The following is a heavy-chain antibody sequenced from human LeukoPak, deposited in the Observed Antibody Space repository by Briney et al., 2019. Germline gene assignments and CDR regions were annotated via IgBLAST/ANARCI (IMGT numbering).Heavy chain of an antibody. CDR3: AREVDTAGEYGMDV. V-gene: IGHV4-59*01. D-gene: IGHD5-18*01. Sequence: SETLSLTCTVSGGSISSYYWSWIRQPPGKGLEWIGYIYYSGSTNYNPSLKSRVTKSVDTSKNQFSLKLSSVIAADTAVYYCAREVDTAGEYGMDVWGQGTTVTVSS. J-gene: IGHJ6*02. CDR2: IYYSGST. CDR1: GGSISSYY.